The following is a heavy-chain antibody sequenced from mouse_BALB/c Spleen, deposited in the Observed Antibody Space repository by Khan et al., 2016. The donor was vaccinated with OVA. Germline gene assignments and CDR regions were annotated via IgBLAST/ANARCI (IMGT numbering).Heavy chain of an antibody. Sequence: EVELVESGGGLVQPGGSLKLSCAASGFTFSSYGMSWVRQTPDKRLELVATINSNGGSTYYPDSVKGRFTISRDNAKKTLYLQMSSLKSEDTAMYYCARMARIINWGQGTTLTVSS. CDR1: GFTFSSYG. V-gene: IGHV5-6-3*01. CDR3: ARMARIIN. J-gene: IGHJ2*01. CDR2: INSNGGST.